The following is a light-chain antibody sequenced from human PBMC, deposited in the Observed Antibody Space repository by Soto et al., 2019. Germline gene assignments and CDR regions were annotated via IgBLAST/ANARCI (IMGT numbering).Light chain of an antibody. Sequence: EIVLTQSPGTLSLSPGERATLSCRASQIVSSTYLAWFQQKPGQAPRLLIYGASTRATGIPDRFSGSGSGADFTLTISGLEPEDFGLYYCQQYGSSPETFGPGTKVDIK. V-gene: IGKV3-20*01. CDR3: QQYGSSPET. J-gene: IGKJ3*01. CDR1: QIVSSTY. CDR2: GAS.